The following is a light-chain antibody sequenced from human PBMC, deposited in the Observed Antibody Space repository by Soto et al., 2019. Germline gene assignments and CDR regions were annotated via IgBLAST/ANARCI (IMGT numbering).Light chain of an antibody. Sequence: ESVLTQSPGTLSLSPGERATLSCRASQSVSSNYLAWYQQKPGQAPRLLIYGTSIRATGIPDRFSGSGSGTDFTLIISRLEAEDFAVYYCQQYGSSPQKTFGQGTKVEIK. CDR2: GTS. CDR1: QSVSSNY. J-gene: IGKJ1*01. V-gene: IGKV3-20*01. CDR3: QQYGSSPQKT.